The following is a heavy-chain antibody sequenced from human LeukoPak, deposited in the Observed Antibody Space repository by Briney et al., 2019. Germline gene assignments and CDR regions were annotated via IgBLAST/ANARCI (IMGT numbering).Heavy chain of an antibody. CDR2: INPSNGGT. CDR3: ARAPVVKKNKYYYYYYMDV. Sequence: ASVKVSCKASGYTFTNYDINWVRQATGQGLEWMGWINPSNGGTKSAQKFQGRVTMIRDTSISTAYMELSRLRSDDTAVYYCARAPVVKKNKYYYYYYMDVWGQGTLVTVSS. V-gene: IGHV1-2*02. J-gene: IGHJ6*03. CDR1: GYTFTNYD. D-gene: IGHD2-15*01.